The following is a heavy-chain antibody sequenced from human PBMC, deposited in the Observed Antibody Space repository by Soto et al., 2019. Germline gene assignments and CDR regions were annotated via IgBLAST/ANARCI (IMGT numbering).Heavy chain of an antibody. CDR2: ISGSGDNT. J-gene: IGHJ6*02. CDR1: GFTFSSYA. V-gene: IGHV3-23*01. D-gene: IGHD6-13*01. Sequence: GGSLRLSCAASGFTFSSYAMSWVRQAPGKGLEWVSAISGSGDNTYYADSVKGRFTISRDNSKNTLYLQMNSLRAEDTAVYYCANAGTNYYHMDVWGQGTTVTVSS. CDR3: ANAGTNYYHMDV.